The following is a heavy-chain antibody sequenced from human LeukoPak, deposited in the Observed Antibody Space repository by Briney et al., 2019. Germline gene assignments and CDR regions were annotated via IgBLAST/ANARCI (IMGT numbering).Heavy chain of an antibody. CDR1: GFTFDNYA. CDR3: VKDTSGASQYFQY. V-gene: IGHV3-9*03. Sequence: KAGGSLRLSCAAFGFTFDNYAMHWVRQAPGKGLEWVSSISWNSANIAYADSVKGRFTISRGNAKNSLYLQMNSLRPEDMALYYCVKDTSGASQYFQYWGHGTVVTVSS. D-gene: IGHD2-15*01. CDR2: ISWNSANI. J-gene: IGHJ1*01.